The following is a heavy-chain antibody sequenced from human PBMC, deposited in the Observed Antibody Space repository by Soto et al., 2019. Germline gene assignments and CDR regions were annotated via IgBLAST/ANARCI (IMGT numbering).Heavy chain of an antibody. Sequence: SETLSLTCTVSGGSISSGDYYWSWIRQPPGKGLEWIGYIYYSGSTYYNPSLKSRVTISVDTSKNQFSLKLSSVTAADTAVYYCARTRYSYGYFYYYYYGMDVWGQGTTVTVSS. CDR3: ARTRYSYGYFYYYYYGMDV. CDR1: GGSISSGDYY. J-gene: IGHJ6*02. V-gene: IGHV4-30-4*01. CDR2: IYYSGST. D-gene: IGHD5-18*01.